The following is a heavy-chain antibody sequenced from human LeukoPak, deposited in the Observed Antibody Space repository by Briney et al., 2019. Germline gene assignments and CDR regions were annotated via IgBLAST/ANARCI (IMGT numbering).Heavy chain of an antibody. CDR1: GFTFSSSA. J-gene: IGHJ6*02. Sequence: GGSLRLSCAASGFTFSSSAMSWVRQVPGKGLEWVSGISASGGSTYYADSVKGRFTISRDNSKNTLYLQMNSLRAEDTAVYYCASAYTAMVSDYYYGMDVWGQGTTVTVSS. CDR3: ASAYTAMVSDYYYGMDV. D-gene: IGHD5-18*01. CDR2: ISASGGST. V-gene: IGHV3-23*01.